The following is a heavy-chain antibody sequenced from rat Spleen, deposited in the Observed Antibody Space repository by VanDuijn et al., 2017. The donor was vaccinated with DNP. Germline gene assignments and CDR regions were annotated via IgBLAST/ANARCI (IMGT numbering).Heavy chain of an antibody. CDR1: GFSLTNYA. Sequence: QVQLKESGPGLVQPSQTLSLTCTVSGFSLTNYAVGWVRQPPGKGLEWIAAVSSGGNTYYNSALKSRLSINRDTSKSQVFLKMNSLQTEDTAFYFCTREGTALFAYWGQGTLVTVSS. J-gene: IGHJ3*01. CDR3: TREGTALFAY. CDR2: VSSGGNT. V-gene: IGHV2S12*01. D-gene: IGHD1-11*01.